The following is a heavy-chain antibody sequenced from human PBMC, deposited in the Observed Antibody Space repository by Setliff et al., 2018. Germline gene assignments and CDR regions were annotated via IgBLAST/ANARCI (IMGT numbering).Heavy chain of an antibody. CDR3: AKGYCSSTSCYVDY. CDR1: GFTFSDYY. CDR2: ISSSGSTI. D-gene: IGHD2-2*01. J-gene: IGHJ4*02. Sequence: GGSLRLSCAASGFTFSDYYMSWIRQAPGKGLEWVSYISSSGSTIYYADSVKGRFTISRDSAKNSLYLQLNSLRAEDMALYYCAKGYCSSTSCYVDYWGQGTLVTVSS. V-gene: IGHV3-11*01.